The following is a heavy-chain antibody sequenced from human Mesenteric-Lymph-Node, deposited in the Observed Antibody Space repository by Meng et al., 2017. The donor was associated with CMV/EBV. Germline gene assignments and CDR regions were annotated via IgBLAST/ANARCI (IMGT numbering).Heavy chain of an antibody. D-gene: IGHD5-24*01. CDR3: ASHPRDGHPAY. CDR2: IYYSGST. J-gene: IGHJ4*02. Sequence: GSLRLSCTVSGGSISSYYWSWIRQPPGKGLEWIGYIYYSGSTNYNPSLKSRVTISVDTSKNQFSLKLSSVTAEDTAVYYCASHPRDGHPAYWGQGTLVTVSS. V-gene: IGHV4-59*01. CDR1: GGSISSYY.